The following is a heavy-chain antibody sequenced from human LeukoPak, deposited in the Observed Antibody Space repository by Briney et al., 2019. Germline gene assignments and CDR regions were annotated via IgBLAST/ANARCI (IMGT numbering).Heavy chain of an antibody. D-gene: IGHD5-24*01. CDR1: GYNFPSYW. CDR2: IYPGDTEI. Sequence: GESLKISCQGSGYNFPSYWLAWVRQMPGKGLEWMGIIYPGDTEIRYSPSFQGQVTISADKSISTAYLQWISLKASDTAMYYCARASRDGYNQNFDYWGQGTLVTVSS. CDR3: ARASRDGYNQNFDY. J-gene: IGHJ4*02. V-gene: IGHV5-51*01.